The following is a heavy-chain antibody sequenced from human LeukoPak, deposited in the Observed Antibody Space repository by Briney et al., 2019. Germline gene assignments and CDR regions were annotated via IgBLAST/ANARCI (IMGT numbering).Heavy chain of an antibody. J-gene: IGHJ4*02. V-gene: IGHV1-18*01. CDR3: AREVMVGATTGGAPSYYFDY. D-gene: IGHD2-15*01. CDR2: ISAYNGNT. Sequence: ASVKVSCKASGYTFTSYGISWVRQAPGQGLEWMGWISAYNGNTNYAQKLQGRVTMTTDTSTSTAYMELGSLRSDDTAVYYCAREVMVGATTGGAPSYYFDYWGQGTLVTVSS. CDR1: GYTFTSYG.